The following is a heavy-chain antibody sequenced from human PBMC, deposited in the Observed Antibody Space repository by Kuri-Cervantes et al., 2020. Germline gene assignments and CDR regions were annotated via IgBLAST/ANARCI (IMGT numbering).Heavy chain of an antibody. Sequence: ASVKVSCKVSGYTLTELSMHWVRQAPGKGLEWMGWISAYNGNTNYAQKLQGRVTMTTDTSTSIAYMELRSLRSDDTAIYYCAKAGGLSGSYSGHYFDYWGQGTLVTVSS. CDR2: ISAYNGNT. CDR1: GYTLTELS. D-gene: IGHD1-26*01. CDR3: AKAGGLSGSYSGHYFDY. V-gene: IGHV1-18*01. J-gene: IGHJ4*02.